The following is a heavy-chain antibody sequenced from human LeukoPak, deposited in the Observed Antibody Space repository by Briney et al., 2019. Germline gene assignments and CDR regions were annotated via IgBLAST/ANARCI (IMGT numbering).Heavy chain of an antibody. CDR1: GFTFSSYG. D-gene: IGHD1-26*01. J-gene: IGHJ5*02. CDR3: ANRRSGSYGNWFDP. Sequence: RGSLRLSCAASGFTFSSYGMSWVRQAPGKGLEWVSVISGSGGSTYYADSVKGRFTISRDNSKNTLYLQMNSLRAEDTAVYYCANRRSGSYGNWFDPWGQGTLVTVSS. V-gene: IGHV3-23*01. CDR2: ISGSGGST.